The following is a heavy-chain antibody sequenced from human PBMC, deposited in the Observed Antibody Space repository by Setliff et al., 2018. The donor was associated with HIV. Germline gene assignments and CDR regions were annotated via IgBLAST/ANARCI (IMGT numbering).Heavy chain of an antibody. CDR3: ARDFMATTNGFDY. D-gene: IGHD5-12*01. J-gene: IGHJ4*02. Sequence: ETLSLSCAASRFIFSSYSMNWVRQAPGKGLEWVSSISSSTSYIFYADSVKGRFTISRDNAKNSLYLQMDSLRAEDTAVYYCARDFMATTNGFDYWGQGTQVTVS. CDR2: ISSSTSYI. V-gene: IGHV3-21*01. CDR1: RFIFSSYS.